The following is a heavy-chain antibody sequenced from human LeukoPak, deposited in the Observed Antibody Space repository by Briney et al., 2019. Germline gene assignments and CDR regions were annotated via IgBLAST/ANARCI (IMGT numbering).Heavy chain of an antibody. CDR1: GFTFDDYA. CDR2: ISWNSGSI. J-gene: IGHJ4*02. V-gene: IGHV3-9*01. D-gene: IGHD3-9*01. CDR3: ARTSSYDILTGLKIDY. Sequence: PGRSLRLSCAASGFTFDDYAMHWVRQAPGKGLEWVSGISWNSGSIGYADSVKGRFTISRDNAKNSLYLQMNSLRAEDTALYYCARTSSYDILTGLKIDYWGQGTLVTVSS.